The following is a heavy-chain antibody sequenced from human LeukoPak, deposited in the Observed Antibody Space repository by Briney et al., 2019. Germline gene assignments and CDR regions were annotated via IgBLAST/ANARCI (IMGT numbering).Heavy chain of an antibody. Sequence: SETLSLTCTVSGGSISNYYWSWIRQPPGKGLEWIGYIYYSGSTNYNPSLKSRVTISLDTSKNQFSLKLSSVTAADTAVYHCARRTGYYDGFDYWGQGTLVTVSS. J-gene: IGHJ4*02. CDR3: ARRTGYYDGFDY. V-gene: IGHV4-59*01. CDR1: GGSISNYY. CDR2: IYYSGST. D-gene: IGHD3/OR15-3a*01.